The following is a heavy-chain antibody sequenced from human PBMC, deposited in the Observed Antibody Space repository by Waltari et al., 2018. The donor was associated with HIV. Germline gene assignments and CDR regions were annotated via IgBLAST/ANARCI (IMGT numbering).Heavy chain of an antibody. V-gene: IGHV1-3*01. J-gene: IGHJ5*01. CDR3: AKSGTSMITLDS. CDR2: INGGNGHT. Sequence: QVRLLQSGSEVKKPGASLILFCRASGYTFSSSAMHWLRQAPGQRPEWMGWINGGNGHTKYSQKFQDRVTFSRDVSATTAYMELAALKLDDTAIYYCAKSGTSMITLDSWGQGTPVVVSS. D-gene: IGHD3-10*01. CDR1: GYTFSSSA.